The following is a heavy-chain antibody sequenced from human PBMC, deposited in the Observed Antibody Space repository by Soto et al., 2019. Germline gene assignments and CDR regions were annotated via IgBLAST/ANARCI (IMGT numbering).Heavy chain of an antibody. Sequence: PGGSLRLSCAASGFTFRSHSINWVRQAPGKGLEWVSSISISSSYIYYADSVKGRFTISRDNAKNSLYLQMNSLRAEDTAVYYCARALDYGDYYYYGMDVWGQGTTVTVS. J-gene: IGHJ6*02. CDR2: ISISSSYI. CDR3: ARALDYGDYYYYGMDV. D-gene: IGHD4-17*01. CDR1: GFTFRSHS. V-gene: IGHV3-21*01.